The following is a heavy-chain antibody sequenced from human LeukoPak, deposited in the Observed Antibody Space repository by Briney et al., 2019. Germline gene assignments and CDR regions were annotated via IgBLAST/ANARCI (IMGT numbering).Heavy chain of an antibody. V-gene: IGHV3-23*01. D-gene: IGHD3-10*01. CDR3: AKDPRVYYSGSVSYADTGGIDY. CDR2: ISGSGGST. J-gene: IGHJ4*02. CDR1: GLTFSSYA. Sequence: GGSLRLSCAAPGLTFSSYAMSWVRQAPGKGLEWVSAISGSGGSTYYADSVKGRFTISRDNSKNTLYLQMNSLRAEDTAVYYCAKDPRVYYSGSVSYADTGGIDYWGQGTLVTVSS.